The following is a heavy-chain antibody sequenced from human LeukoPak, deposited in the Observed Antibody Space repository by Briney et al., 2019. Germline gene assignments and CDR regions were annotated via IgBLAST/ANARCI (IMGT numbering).Heavy chain of an antibody. D-gene: IGHD2-2*01. CDR1: GFTFSSYA. J-gene: IGHJ4*02. CDR2: ISGSGGST. V-gene: IGHV3-23*01. CDR3: AKDQIVVVPAAPDHFDY. Sequence: PGGSLRLFCAVSGFTFSSYAMSWVRQAPGKGLEWVSAISGSGGSTYYADSVKGRFTISRDNYKNTLYLQMNSLRAEDTAVYYCAKDQIVVVPAAPDHFDYWGQGTLVTVSS.